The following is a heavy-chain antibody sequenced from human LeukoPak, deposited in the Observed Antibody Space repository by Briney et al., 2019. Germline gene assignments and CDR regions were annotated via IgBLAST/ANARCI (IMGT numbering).Heavy chain of an antibody. CDR2: IDPSGDST. D-gene: IGHD3-10*01. J-gene: IGHJ4*02. V-gene: IGHV1-46*01. CDR1: GYTFTSYN. CDR3: ARAGAISNYIFDF. Sequence: ASVKVSCKASGYTFTSYNLHWVRQAPGQGPEWMGMIDPSGDSTSYAQKFQGSLTVTTDTSTSTVYMELSSLRSEETAVYYCARAGAISNYIFDFWGQGTLVTVSS.